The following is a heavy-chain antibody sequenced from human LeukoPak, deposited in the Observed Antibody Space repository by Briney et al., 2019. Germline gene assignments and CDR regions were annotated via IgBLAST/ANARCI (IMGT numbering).Heavy chain of an antibody. CDR3: ARDGVSDSYGPTFFDY. V-gene: IGHV1-18*01. CDR1: GYTFTSYG. D-gene: IGHD5-18*01. CDR2: ISAYNGNT. Sequence: GASVKVSCKASGYTFTSYGISWVRQAPGQGLERMGWISAYNGNTNYAQKRQGRVTMTTDTSTSTAYMELRTLRSDDTAVYYCARDGVSDSYGPTFFDYWGQGTLVTVSS. J-gene: IGHJ4*02.